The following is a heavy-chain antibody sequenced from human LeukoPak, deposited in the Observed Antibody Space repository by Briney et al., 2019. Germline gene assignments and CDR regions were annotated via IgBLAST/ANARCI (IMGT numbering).Heavy chain of an antibody. CDR2: ISSSSYST. CDR1: GFSFSDYY. CDR3: AKDQVIAAAANSDY. D-gene: IGHD6-13*01. Sequence: GGSLRLSCAASGFSFSDYYMSWIRQAPGKGLEWLSYISSSSYSTNYADSVKGRFTISRDNAKNSLYLQMNSLRAEDTAVYYCAKDQVIAAAANSDYWGQGTLVTVSS. J-gene: IGHJ4*02. V-gene: IGHV3-11*05.